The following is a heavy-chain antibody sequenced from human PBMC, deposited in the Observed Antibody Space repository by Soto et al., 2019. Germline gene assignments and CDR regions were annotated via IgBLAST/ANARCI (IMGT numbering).Heavy chain of an antibody. CDR2: ISYDGSNK. D-gene: IGHD6-13*01. CDR3: AKELASYYFDY. CDR1: GFTFSSYG. J-gene: IGHJ4*02. Sequence: QVQLVESGGGVVQPGRSLRLSCAASGFTFSSYGMHWVRQAPGKGLEWVAVISYDGSNKYYADSVKGRFTISRDNSKHTLYLQMHSLISEDTAVYYCAKELASYYFDYWGQGTLVTVSS. V-gene: IGHV3-30*18.